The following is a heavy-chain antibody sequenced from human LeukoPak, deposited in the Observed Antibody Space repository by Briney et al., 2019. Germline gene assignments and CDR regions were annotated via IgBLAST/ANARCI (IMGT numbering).Heavy chain of an antibody. CDR3: ARGRQRYCSSTSCYLGDY. V-gene: IGHV1-69*13. J-gene: IGHJ4*02. D-gene: IGHD2-2*01. CDR1: GGTFSSYA. CDR2: IIPIFGTA. Sequence: GASVKVSCKASGGTFSSYAISWERQAPGQGREWMEGIIPIFGTANYAQKFPGRVTITADESTSTAYMELSSLRSEDTAVYYCARGRQRYCSSTSCYLGDYWGQGTLVTVSS.